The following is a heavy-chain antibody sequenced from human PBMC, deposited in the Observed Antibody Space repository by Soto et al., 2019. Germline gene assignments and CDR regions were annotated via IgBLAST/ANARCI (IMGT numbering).Heavy chain of an antibody. J-gene: IGHJ5*02. Sequence: SETLSLTCTVSGGSISSSSYYWGWIRQPPGKGLEWIGSIYYSGSTYYNPSLKSRVTISVDTSKNQFSLKLSSVTAADTAVYYCASWNIVVVPAAKGERRFEPWGQGTLVTVS. CDR2: IYYSGST. D-gene: IGHD2-2*01. CDR3: ASWNIVVVPAAKGERRFEP. CDR1: GGSISSSSYY. V-gene: IGHV4-39*01.